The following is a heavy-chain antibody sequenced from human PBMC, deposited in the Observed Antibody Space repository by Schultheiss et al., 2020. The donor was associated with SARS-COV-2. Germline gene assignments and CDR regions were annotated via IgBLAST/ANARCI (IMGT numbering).Heavy chain of an antibody. V-gene: IGHV4-34*01. CDR2: IYHSGST. CDR3: ARTAVAGTASFDY. Sequence: SQTLSLTCAVYDGSFSDYYWSWIRQPPGKGLEWIGSIYHSGSTYYNPSLKSRVTISVDTSKNQFSLKLSSVTAADTAVYYCARTAVAGTASFDYWGQGTLVTVSS. J-gene: IGHJ4*02. CDR1: DGSFSDYY. D-gene: IGHD6-19*01.